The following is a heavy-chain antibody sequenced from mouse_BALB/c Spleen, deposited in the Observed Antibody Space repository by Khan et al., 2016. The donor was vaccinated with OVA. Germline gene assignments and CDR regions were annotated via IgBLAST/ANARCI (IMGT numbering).Heavy chain of an antibody. Sequence: VQLQQSGAELARSGASVKMSCKASGFTFTSHTMHWVKPRPGPGLAWIGYINPRSGYPLYNQKFNDKATLTADITSSTAYMQLSSLTSEDSAVHYCARRTTEYALDYWSQGTSDTVSS. D-gene: IGHD2-14*01. CDR3: ARRTTEYALDY. CDR2: INPRSGYP. CDR1: GFTFTSHT. J-gene: IGHJ4*01. V-gene: IGHV1-4*01.